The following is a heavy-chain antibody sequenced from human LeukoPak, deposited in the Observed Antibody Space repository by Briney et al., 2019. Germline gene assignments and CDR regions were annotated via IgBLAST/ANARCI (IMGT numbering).Heavy chain of an antibody. D-gene: IGHD3-16*01. V-gene: IGHV4-59*03. CDR2: ISYRGST. CDR3: AAGGGVDI. CDR1: GASITSYY. Sequence: SETLSLTCTVSGASITSYYGSWVRQPPGKGREWVGYISYRGSTNYNPSLKSRVTISLDASKNQFSLKLRSVTAADTAVYYCAAGGGVDIWGQGTMVTVSS. J-gene: IGHJ3*02.